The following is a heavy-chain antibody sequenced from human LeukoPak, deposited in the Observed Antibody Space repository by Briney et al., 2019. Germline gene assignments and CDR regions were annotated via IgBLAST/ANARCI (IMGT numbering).Heavy chain of an antibody. CDR2: MNPNSSNT. CDR1: GYTFTSYD. Sequence: ASVKVSCKASGYTFTSYDINWVRQATGQGLEWMGWMNPNSSNTGYAQKFQGRVTITRNTSISTAYMELSSLRSEDTAVYYCARGPYYYDSSSRRQFDIWGQGTMVTVSS. D-gene: IGHD3-22*01. J-gene: IGHJ3*02. V-gene: IGHV1-8*03. CDR3: ARGPYYYDSSSRRQFDI.